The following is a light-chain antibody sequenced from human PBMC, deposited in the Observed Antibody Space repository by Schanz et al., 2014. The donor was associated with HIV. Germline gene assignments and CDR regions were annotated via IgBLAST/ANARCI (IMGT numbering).Light chain of an antibody. J-gene: IGLJ3*02. CDR2: DVT. V-gene: IGLV2-14*03. CDR1: SSDIDGYDV. CDR3: SSFRNTNTVV. Sequence: QSALTQPASVSGSPGQSITISCTGTSSDIDGYDVVSWYQQHPDKAPKLIIYDVTTRPSGISYRFSGSKSGNTASLTISGLQAEDEADYYCSSFRNTNTVVFGGGTKLTVL.